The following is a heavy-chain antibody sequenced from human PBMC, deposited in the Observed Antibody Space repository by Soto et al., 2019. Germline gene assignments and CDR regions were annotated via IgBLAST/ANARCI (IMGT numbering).Heavy chain of an antibody. CDR2: INPSGGST. J-gene: IGHJ3*02. CDR3: AREIRLGIRENAFDI. D-gene: IGHD7-27*01. Sequence: ASVKVSCKASGYTFTSYYMHWVRQAPGQGLEWMGIINPSGGSTSYAQKFQGRVTMTRDTSTSTVYMELSSLRSEDTAVYYCAREIRLGIRENAFDIWGQGTMVTVSS. V-gene: IGHV1-46*01. CDR1: GYTFTSYY.